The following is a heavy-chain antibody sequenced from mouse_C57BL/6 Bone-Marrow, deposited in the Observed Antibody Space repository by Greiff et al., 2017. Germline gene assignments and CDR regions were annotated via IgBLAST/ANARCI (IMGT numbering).Heavy chain of an antibody. Sequence: VQRVESGAELVRPGASVKMSCTASGYTFTSYGISWVKQRPGQGLEWIGEIYPSSGNTYYNEKIKSKAILTADPSSSTAYIKLRSLTSDASAVYCCTSWGGNSDWYALGGWGQGASVTV. CDR2: IYPSSGNT. V-gene: IGHV1-81*01. J-gene: IGHJ4*01. CDR1: GYTFTSYG. CDR3: TSWGGNSDWYALGG. D-gene: IGHD2-1*01.